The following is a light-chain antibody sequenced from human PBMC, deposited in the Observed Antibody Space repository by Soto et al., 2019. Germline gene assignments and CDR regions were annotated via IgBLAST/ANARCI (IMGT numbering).Light chain of an antibody. V-gene: IGLV2-18*02. CDR3: SSYTSSSPPVV. Sequence: QSALTQPPSVSGSPGQSVTISCTGTSSDVGSYNRVSWYQQPPGTAPKLMFYEVSNRPSGVPDRFSGSKSGNTASLTISGLQAEDEADYYCSSYTSSSPPVVFGGGTQLTVL. CDR2: EVS. J-gene: IGLJ2*01. CDR1: SSDVGSYNR.